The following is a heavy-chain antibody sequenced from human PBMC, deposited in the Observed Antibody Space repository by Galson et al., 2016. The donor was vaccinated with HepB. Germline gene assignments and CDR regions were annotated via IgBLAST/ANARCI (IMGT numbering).Heavy chain of an antibody. V-gene: IGHV4-31*11. Sequence: TLSLTCAVSGDSISSGGHSWSWIRQHPGKGLECIGYIHHSGASNYNPSLESRVAMSIDTSKNQFSLRLNSVTAADTAVYYCARITATFKRGIWRSYHADCWGQGTLITVSS. D-gene: IGHD3-16*02. J-gene: IGHJ4*02. CDR3: ARITATFKRGIWRSYHADC. CDR2: IHHSGAS. CDR1: GDSISSGGHS.